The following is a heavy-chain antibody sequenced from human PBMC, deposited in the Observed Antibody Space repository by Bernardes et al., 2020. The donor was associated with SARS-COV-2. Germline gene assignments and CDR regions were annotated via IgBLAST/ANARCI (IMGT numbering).Heavy chain of an antibody. CDR2: INSGNGNT. D-gene: IGHD3-3*01. CDR1: GYTFTTYA. J-gene: IGHJ4*02. V-gene: IGHV1-3*01. CDR3: ARGGGANDFWHISGY. Sequence: ASVKVSCKASGYTFTTYAIHWVRQAPGQRPEWMGWINSGNGNTKYSQKFQGRVTITRDTPATTVYMELSSLRSEDTAVYYCARGGGANDFWHISGYWSQGTLVTVSS.